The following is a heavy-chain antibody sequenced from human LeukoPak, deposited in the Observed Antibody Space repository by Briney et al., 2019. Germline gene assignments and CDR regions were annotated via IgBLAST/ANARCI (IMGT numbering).Heavy chain of an antibody. CDR3: ARSAPGSYCSGGSCPYFDY. V-gene: IGHV1-8*01. Sequence: ASVKVSCKASGYTFTSYDINWVRQATGQGLEWMGWVNPNSGHTGYAQKFQGRVTMTRNTSISTAYMDLSSLRSEDTAVYYCARSAPGSYCSGGSCPYFDYWGQGTLVSVSS. CDR2: VNPNSGHT. CDR1: GYTFTSYD. D-gene: IGHD2-15*01. J-gene: IGHJ4*02.